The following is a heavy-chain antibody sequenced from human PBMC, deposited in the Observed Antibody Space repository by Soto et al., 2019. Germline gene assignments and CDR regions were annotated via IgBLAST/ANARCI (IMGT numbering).Heavy chain of an antibody. V-gene: IGHV4-31*03. CDR2: IFYSGNS. CDR1: GGSIRGGDYY. CDR3: ARLSSLYYNSDYGGYYLDY. Sequence: QVQLQESGPGLVKPSQTLSLTCTVSGGSIRGGDYYWSWIRQHPGKGLEWIGYIFYSGNSFYNPSLKSGVTITVDTSKNQFSLQLSSVTAADTAIYYCARLSSLYYNSDYGGYYLDYWGQGTLVSVSS. D-gene: IGHD3-10*01. J-gene: IGHJ4*02.